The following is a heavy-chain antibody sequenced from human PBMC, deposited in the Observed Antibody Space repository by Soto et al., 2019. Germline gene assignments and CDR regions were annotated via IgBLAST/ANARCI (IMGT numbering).Heavy chain of an antibody. V-gene: IGHV4-34*01. Sequence: SETLSLTCAFYVVSFSGYYWSCIRHPPGKGLEWIGEINHSGSTNYNPSLKSRVTISVDTSKNQFSLKLSSVTAADTAVYYCARGGGRSYSSGARWLDPGGQGTLVTVYS. J-gene: IGHJ5*02. CDR3: ARGGGRSYSSGARWLDP. CDR2: INHSGST. CDR1: VVSFSGYY. D-gene: IGHD6-19*01.